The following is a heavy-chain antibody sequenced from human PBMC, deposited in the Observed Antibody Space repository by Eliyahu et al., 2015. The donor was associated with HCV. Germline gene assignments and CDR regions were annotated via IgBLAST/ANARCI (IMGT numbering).Heavy chain of an antibody. Sequence: EVQLVHSGAEVKKPGXSLKISCQGSGFAFRNYWLAWVRQXPGKGLEWMGIIFPGEADARLSPSFEGQVTFSADNSLGTVYLQWSSLKASDTAIYYCARLAVMTADTTYFDYWGQGTLVTVSS. V-gene: IGHV5-51*01. CDR1: GFAFRNYW. D-gene: IGHD2-21*02. CDR3: ARLAVMTADTTYFDY. CDR2: IFPGEADA. J-gene: IGHJ4*02.